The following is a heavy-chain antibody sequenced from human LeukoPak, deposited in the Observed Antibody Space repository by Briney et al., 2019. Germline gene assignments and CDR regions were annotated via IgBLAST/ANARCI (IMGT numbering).Heavy chain of an antibody. V-gene: IGHV1-18*01. J-gene: IGHJ3*02. CDR2: ISAYNGNT. D-gene: IGHD6-19*01. CDR1: GYTFTSYG. Sequence: GASVKVSCKASGYTFTSYGISWVRQAPGQGLEWMGWISAYNGNTNYAQKLQGRVTMATDTSTSTAYMELRSLRSDDTAVYYCARDAGIAVAGILKGAFDIWGQGTMVTVSS. CDR3: ARDAGIAVAGILKGAFDI.